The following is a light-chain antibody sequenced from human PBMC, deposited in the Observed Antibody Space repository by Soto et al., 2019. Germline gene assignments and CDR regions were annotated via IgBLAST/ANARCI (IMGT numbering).Light chain of an antibody. CDR1: QSVSSGY. Sequence: EIVLTQSPGTLSLSPGERATLSCRASQSVSSGYLAWYQQKPGLAPRLLIYDVSSRATGIPDRFRGSGSGTDFTLTISRLEPEDLAVYYCQQYGTSVGGTFGGGTKVEIK. V-gene: IGKV3-20*01. J-gene: IGKJ4*01. CDR3: QQYGTSVGGT. CDR2: DVS.